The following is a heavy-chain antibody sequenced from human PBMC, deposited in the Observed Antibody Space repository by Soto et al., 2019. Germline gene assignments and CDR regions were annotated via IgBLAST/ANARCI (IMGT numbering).Heavy chain of an antibody. D-gene: IGHD6-19*01. Sequence: WASVKVSCKTSGYIFTTNAISWVRQAPGQGLEWMGWISAHNGNTNYAQKFQGRVTMTTDTSTNTAYMELRSLGSDDMAVYYCARDPTDGSGWYSDSWGQGTLVTVSS. CDR2: ISAHNGNT. CDR1: GYIFTTNA. J-gene: IGHJ4*02. V-gene: IGHV1-18*03. CDR3: ARDPTDGSGWYSDS.